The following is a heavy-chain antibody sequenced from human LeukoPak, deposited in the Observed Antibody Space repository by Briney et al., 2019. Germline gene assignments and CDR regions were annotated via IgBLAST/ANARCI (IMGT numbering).Heavy chain of an antibody. D-gene: IGHD4-17*01. Sequence: PSETLSLTCTVSGGSISSYYWSWIRQPPGKGLVWIGYIYYSGSTNYNPSLKSRVTISVDTSKNQFSLKLSSVTAADTAVYYCAREGDYGDPRFDYWGQGTLVTVSS. CDR3: AREGDYGDPRFDY. V-gene: IGHV4-59*01. CDR2: IYYSGST. J-gene: IGHJ4*02. CDR1: GGSISSYY.